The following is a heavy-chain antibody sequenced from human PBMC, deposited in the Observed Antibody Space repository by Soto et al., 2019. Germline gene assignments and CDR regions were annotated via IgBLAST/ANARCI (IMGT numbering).Heavy chain of an antibody. CDR3: ASHSGSSPEGRYHYGMDV. CDR1: GGTFSSYA. CDR2: IIPLFGTA. D-gene: IGHD1-26*01. J-gene: IGHJ6*02. Sequence: QVQLVHSGAEVKKPGSSVKVSCKASGGTFSSYAISWVRQAPGQGLEWMGGIIPLFGTADYAQKFQGRVAIIADESTSTAYMELSSLRSEDTAVYYCASHSGSSPEGRYHYGMDVWGQGTTVTVSS. V-gene: IGHV1-69*12.